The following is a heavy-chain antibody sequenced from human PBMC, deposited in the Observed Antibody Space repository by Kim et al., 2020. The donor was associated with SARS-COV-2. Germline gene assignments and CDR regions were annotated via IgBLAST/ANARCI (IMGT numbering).Heavy chain of an antibody. D-gene: IGHD3-16*01. J-gene: IGHJ6*03. CDR1: GFTPSSYA. V-gene: IGHV3-30*14. CDR3: ARDGGRIYYFYYMDV. CDR2: MSYDGGAD. Sequence: GGSLRLSCAASGFTPSSYAMHWVRQAPDKRLEWVAVMSYDGGADYYTDSVKGRFTISRDNAKNMVYLQMNSLRPDDTGVYYCARDGGRIYYFYYMDVWG.